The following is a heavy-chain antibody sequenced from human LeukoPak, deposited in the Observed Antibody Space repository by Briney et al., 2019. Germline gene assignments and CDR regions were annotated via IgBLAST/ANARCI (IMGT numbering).Heavy chain of an antibody. CDR1: GFTFDDSA. CDR2: ISWDGGST. Sequence: PGGSLRLSCAASGFTFDDSAMHWVRQAPGKGLEWVSLISWDGGSTDYADSVKGRFTISRDNSKTSLYLQMNSLRAEDTALYYCAKGMDSSGYLSGFNYWGQGTLVTVSS. CDR3: AKGMDSSGYLSGFNY. J-gene: IGHJ4*02. D-gene: IGHD3-22*01. V-gene: IGHV3-43D*03.